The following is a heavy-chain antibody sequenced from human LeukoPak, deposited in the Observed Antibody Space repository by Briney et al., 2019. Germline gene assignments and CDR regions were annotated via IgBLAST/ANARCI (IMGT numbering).Heavy chain of an antibody. CDR1: GFSVSSNY. CDR3: ARDSITMIRGVIDY. CDR2: IYSGGNT. Sequence: GGSLRLSCAASGFSVSSNYMSWVRQTPGKGLECVSLIYSGGNTYYADSVKGRFTISRDHSKNTLYLQMNTLRAEDTAVYYCARDSITMIRGVIDYWGQGTLVTVSS. J-gene: IGHJ4*02. V-gene: IGHV3-53*01. D-gene: IGHD3-10*01.